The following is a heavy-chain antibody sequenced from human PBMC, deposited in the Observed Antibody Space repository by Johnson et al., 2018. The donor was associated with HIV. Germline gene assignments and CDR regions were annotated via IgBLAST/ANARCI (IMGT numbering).Heavy chain of an antibody. V-gene: IGHV3-15*01. D-gene: IGHD4-23*01. CDR3: ARRTVVTPGAFDI. CDR2: IKRKTDGGTT. CDR1: GFTFSNAW. J-gene: IGHJ3*02. Sequence: VQLVESGGGLVKPGGSLRLSCAASGFTFSNAWMSWVRQAPGKGLEWVGRIKRKTDGGTTDYAAPVKGRFTISRDDSKNTLYLQMNSLKTEDTAVYYCARRTVVTPGAFDIWGQGTMVTVSS.